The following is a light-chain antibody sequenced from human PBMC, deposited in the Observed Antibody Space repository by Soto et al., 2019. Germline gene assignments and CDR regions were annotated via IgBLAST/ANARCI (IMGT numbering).Light chain of an antibody. CDR3: AAWDDSLNGQ. CDR2: SNN. Sequence: QSVLTQPPSASGTPGQRVTISCSGSSSNIGSNTVNWYQQLPGTAPKLLIYSNNQRPSGVPDRLSGSKSGTSASLAISGLQSEDEADYYCAAWDDSLNGQFGGGTQLTVL. V-gene: IGLV1-44*01. J-gene: IGLJ2*01. CDR1: SSNIGSNT.